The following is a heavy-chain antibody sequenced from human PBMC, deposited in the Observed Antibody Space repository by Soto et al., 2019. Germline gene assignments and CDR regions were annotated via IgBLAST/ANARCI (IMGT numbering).Heavy chain of an antibody. CDR1: GFTFSRYW. D-gene: IGHD2-21*02. CDR2: IKEDGSEK. CDR3: ASEGSDSRFDY. J-gene: IGHJ4*02. V-gene: IGHV3-7*01. Sequence: PGGSLILSCAASGFTFSRYWMSWVRQAPGKGLEWVANIKEDGSEKYYVDSVKGRFTISRDNAQNSLYLQMNGLRAEDTAVYYCASEGSDSRFDYWGQGTLVTVSS.